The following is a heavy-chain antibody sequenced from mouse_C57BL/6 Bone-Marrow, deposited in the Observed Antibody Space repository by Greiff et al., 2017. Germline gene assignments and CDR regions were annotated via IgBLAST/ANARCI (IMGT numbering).Heavy chain of an antibody. J-gene: IGHJ4*01. D-gene: IGHD4-1*01. CDR3: AREGTGAMDY. V-gene: IGHV5-4*03. CDR1: GFTFSSYA. Sequence: EVKVVESGGGLVKPGGSLKLSCAASGFTFSSYAMSWVRQTPEKRLEWVATISDGGSYTYYPDNVKGRFTISRDNAKNNLYLQMSHLKSEETAMYYCAREGTGAMDYWGQGTSVTVSS. CDR2: ISDGGSYT.